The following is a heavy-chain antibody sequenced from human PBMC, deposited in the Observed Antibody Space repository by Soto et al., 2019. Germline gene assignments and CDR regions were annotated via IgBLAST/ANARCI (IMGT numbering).Heavy chain of an antibody. D-gene: IGHD1-26*01. J-gene: IGHJ4*02. CDR3: ARHVGPGKQIYCEY. CDR1: GDSISNYY. CDR2: IQYSGTT. V-gene: IGHV4-59*08. Sequence: QVQLQESGPGLVKPSETLSLTCTVSGDSISNYYWSWIRQSPGKGLEWIAYIQYSGTTNYSPSLKSRVTISLDTSKNQFSLQLSSVTAADTAVYYCARHVGPGKQIYCEYWGRGTLVTVSS.